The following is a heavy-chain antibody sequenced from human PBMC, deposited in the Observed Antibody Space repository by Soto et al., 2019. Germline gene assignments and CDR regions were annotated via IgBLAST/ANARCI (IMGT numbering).Heavy chain of an antibody. Sequence: SETLSLTCTVSGGSISTYYWNWIRQAAGKGLEWIGRIYTSGSTSYNPSLKSRVTMSVDTSKSQFSLKLSSVTAEDTAVYYCAKGDSSSSPGALYYYYGMDVWGQGTTVTVSS. CDR1: GGSISTYY. J-gene: IGHJ6*02. CDR2: IYTSGST. CDR3: AKGDSSSSPGALYYYYGMDV. V-gene: IGHV4-4*07. D-gene: IGHD6-6*01.